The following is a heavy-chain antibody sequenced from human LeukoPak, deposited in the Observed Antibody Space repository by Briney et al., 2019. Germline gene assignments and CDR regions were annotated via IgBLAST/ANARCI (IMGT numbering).Heavy chain of an antibody. CDR1: GYTLTELS. J-gene: IGHJ6*03. V-gene: IGHV1-24*01. D-gene: IGHD5-12*01. CDR2: FDPEDGET. Sequence: GASVKVSCKVSGYTLTELSMHWVRQAPGKGLEWMGGFDPEDGETIYAQKFQGRVTMTEGTSTDTAYMELSSLRSEDTAVYYCATDGSGYDSNYYYMDVWGKGTTVTVSS. CDR3: ATDGSGYDSNYYYMDV.